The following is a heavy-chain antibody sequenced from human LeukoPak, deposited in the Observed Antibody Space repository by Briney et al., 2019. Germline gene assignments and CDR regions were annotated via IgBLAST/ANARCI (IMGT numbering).Heavy chain of an antibody. D-gene: IGHD1-26*01. CDR1: GGSISSPNW. CDR2: IYRSGST. J-gene: IGHJ3*02. V-gene: IGHV4-4*02. CDR3: ARVRYSGSYYGHDAFDI. Sequence: AGTLSLTCAVSGGSISSPNWWTWVRQPPGKGLEWIGEIYRSGSTNYNPSLKSRVTMSVDKSKNQFSLKKTSVTAADTAVYYCARVRYSGSYYGHDAFDIWGQGTMVTVSS.